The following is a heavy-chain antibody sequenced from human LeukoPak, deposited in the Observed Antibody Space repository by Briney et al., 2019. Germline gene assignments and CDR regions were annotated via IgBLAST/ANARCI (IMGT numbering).Heavy chain of an antibody. J-gene: IGHJ4*02. V-gene: IGHV4-39*01. D-gene: IGHD3-10*01. Sequence: SETLCLTCTVSGGSFSSSSYYWGWIRQPPGKGLEWMGSIYYSGSTYYNPSLKSRVTISVDTSKHQFSLKLSSVTAADTAVYYCARHPQPLWFGEFEFDYWGQGTLVTVSS. CDR1: GGSFSSSSYY. CDR3: ARHPQPLWFGEFEFDY. CDR2: IYYSGST.